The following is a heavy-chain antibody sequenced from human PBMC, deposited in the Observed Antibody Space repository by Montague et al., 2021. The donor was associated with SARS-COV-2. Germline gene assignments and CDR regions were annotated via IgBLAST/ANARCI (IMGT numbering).Heavy chain of an antibody. J-gene: IGHJ3*02. Sequence: SETLSLTCTVSGGSISGSPYYWGWIRQPPGKGLEWIASIYHTGNTYYNPSLRSRVTILVDTSKNQLSLKLTSVTAADTGVYYCARGQVTVFGVLIMLPAAGPFDIWGQGTMVTVSS. D-gene: IGHD3-3*01. CDR2: IYHTGNT. V-gene: IGHV4-39*07. CDR3: ARGQVTVFGVLIMLPAAGPFDI. CDR1: GGSISGSPYY.